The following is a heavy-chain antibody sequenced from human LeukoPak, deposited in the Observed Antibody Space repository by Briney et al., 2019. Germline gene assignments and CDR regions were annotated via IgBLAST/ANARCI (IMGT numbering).Heavy chain of an antibody. J-gene: IGHJ3*02. CDR2: IRYDGSNK. CDR3: ARAERGRDAFDI. Sequence: PGGSLRLSCAASGFTFSSYGMHWVRQAPGKGLEWVAFIRYDGSNKYYADSVKGRFTISRDNSKNTLYLQMNSLRAEDTAVYYCARAERGRDAFDIWGQGTMVTVSS. CDR1: GFTFSSYG. D-gene: IGHD1-1*01. V-gene: IGHV3-30*02.